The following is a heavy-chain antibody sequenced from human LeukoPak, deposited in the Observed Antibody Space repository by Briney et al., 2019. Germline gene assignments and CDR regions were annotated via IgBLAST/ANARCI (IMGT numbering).Heavy chain of an antibody. Sequence: GGSLRLSCVASGFPFSSYAMTWVRQAPGKGLEWVSAMSPRDTYYADSVKGRFTISRDNSKNTLFLQMNRLTAEDTAVYYCAKDRGNFWTGDAFDIWGQGTVVTVSS. J-gene: IGHJ3*02. CDR1: GFPFSSYA. V-gene: IGHV3-23*01. CDR2: MSPRDT. CDR3: AKDRGNFWTGDAFDI. D-gene: IGHD3/OR15-3a*01.